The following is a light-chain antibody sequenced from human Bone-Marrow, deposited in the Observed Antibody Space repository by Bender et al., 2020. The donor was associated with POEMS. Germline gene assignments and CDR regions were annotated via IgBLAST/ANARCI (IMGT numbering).Light chain of an antibody. Sequence: QSALAQPASVSGSPGQSITISCVGTATDLGKYDYVSWYQQHPGKAPKLMIYDVNKRPSGVSGRLTGSKSGDTASLTISGLQPEDEGDYYCSSFTSSSTQVFGTGTKVTVL. J-gene: IGLJ1*01. V-gene: IGLV2-14*02. CDR2: DVN. CDR1: ATDLGKYDY. CDR3: SSFTSSSTQV.